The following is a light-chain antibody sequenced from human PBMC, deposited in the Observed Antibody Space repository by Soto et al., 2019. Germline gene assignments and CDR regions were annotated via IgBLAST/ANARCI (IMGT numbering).Light chain of an antibody. V-gene: IGLV2-11*01. CDR1: SSDVGGYNY. Sequence: QSALTQPRSVSGSPGQSVAIACTVTSSDVGGYNYVSWYQQHPGKAPKLMIYDVTKRPSGVPDRFSASKSGNTASLTISGLQADDEADYYCCSYAGSYSYVFGTGTKVTLL. CDR2: DVT. J-gene: IGLJ1*01. CDR3: CSYAGSYSYV.